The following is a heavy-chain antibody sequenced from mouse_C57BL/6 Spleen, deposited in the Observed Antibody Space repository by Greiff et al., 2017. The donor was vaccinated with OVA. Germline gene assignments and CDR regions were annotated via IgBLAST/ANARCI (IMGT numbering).Heavy chain of an antibody. D-gene: IGHD2-1*01. CDR3: ARFIYYGNYYYAMDY. CDR1: GYAFSSYW. J-gene: IGHJ4*01. CDR2: IYPGDGDT. V-gene: IGHV1-80*01. Sequence: VQLQQSGAELVKPGASVKISCKASGYAFSSYWMNWVKQRPGKGLEWIGKIYPGDGDTNYNGKFKGKATLTADKSSSTAYMQLSSLTSEDSAVYFCARFIYYGNYYYAMDYWGQGTSVTVSS.